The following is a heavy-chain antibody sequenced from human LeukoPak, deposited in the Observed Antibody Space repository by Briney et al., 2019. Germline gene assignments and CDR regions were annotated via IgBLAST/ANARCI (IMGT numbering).Heavy chain of an antibody. J-gene: IGHJ3*02. CDR3: ARPGYCSSTSCPADAFDI. V-gene: IGHV1-18*01. CDR2: ISAYNGNT. Sequence: ASVKVSCKASGYTFTSYGISWVRQAPGQGLEWMGWISAYNGNTNYAQKLQGRVTMTTDTSTSTAYMELRSLRSDDTAVYYCARPGYCSSTSCPADAFDIWGQGTMVTVSS. D-gene: IGHD2-2*01. CDR1: GYTFTSYG.